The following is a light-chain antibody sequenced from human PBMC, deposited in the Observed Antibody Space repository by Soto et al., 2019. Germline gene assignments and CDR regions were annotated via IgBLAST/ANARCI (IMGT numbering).Light chain of an antibody. CDR2: DAS. J-gene: IGKJ4*01. CDR3: QQYDTLPLT. V-gene: IGKV1-33*01. Sequence: DTQMTQSPSSLSASVGDSVTITCQASHDINMYLNWYQQKPGKAPKLLIYDASNLETGVPSRFSGSGSGTDFTFTVSSLQPEDFATYYCQQYDTLPLTVGGGTKVDLK. CDR1: HDINMY.